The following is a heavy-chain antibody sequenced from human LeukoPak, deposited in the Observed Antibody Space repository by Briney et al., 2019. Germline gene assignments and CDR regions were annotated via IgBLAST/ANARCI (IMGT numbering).Heavy chain of an antibody. CDR2: ISYDGSNK. J-gene: IGHJ4*02. CDR3: AKGRTLVGGSTRSYDY. Sequence: GGSLRLSCAASGFTFSSYAMHWVRQAPGKGLEWVAVISYDGSNKYYADSVKGRFTISRDNSKNTLYLQMNSLRAEDTAVYYCAKGRTLVGGSTRSYDYWGQGTLVTVSS. V-gene: IGHV3-30*04. CDR1: GFTFSSYA. D-gene: IGHD1-26*01.